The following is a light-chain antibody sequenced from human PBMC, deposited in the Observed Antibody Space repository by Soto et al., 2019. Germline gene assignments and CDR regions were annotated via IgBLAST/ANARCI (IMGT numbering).Light chain of an antibody. J-gene: IGKJ5*01. V-gene: IGKV3-11*01. CDR3: QQRSNWPPIT. Sequence: EIVLTQSPATLSLSPGERATLSCRASQSVSSYLAWYQQKPGQAPRLLIYDASNRATGIPARFSGSGSGTDFNLTISSREPEDFAVYYCQQRSNWPPITCGQGTRLEI. CDR1: QSVSSY. CDR2: DAS.